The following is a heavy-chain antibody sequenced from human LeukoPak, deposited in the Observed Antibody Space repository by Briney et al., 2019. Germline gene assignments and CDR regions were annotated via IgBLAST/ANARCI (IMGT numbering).Heavy chain of an antibody. CDR1: GFTFSSYG. CDR2: ISYDGSNK. J-gene: IGHJ6*02. CDR3: AKARKAYGDYGYYYYGMDV. V-gene: IGHV3-30*18. Sequence: GGSPRLSCAASGFTFSSYGMHWVRQAPGKGLEWVAVISYDGSNKYYADSVKGRFTISRDNSKNTLYLQMNSLRAEDTAVYYCAKARKAYGDYGYYYYGMDVWGQGTTVTVSS. D-gene: IGHD4-17*01.